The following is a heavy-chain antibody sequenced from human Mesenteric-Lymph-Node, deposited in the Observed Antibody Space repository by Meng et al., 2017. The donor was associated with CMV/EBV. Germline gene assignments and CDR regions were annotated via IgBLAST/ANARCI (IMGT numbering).Heavy chain of an antibody. D-gene: IGHD4-17*01. Sequence: ASVTVSCKASGYTFTGYYMHWVRQAPGQGLEWMGWINPNSGGTNYAQKFQGRVTMTRDTSISTAYMELSRLRSDDTAVYYCAREPPMTTVTGYFQHWGQGTLVTVSS. CDR1: GYTFTGYY. V-gene: IGHV1-2*02. CDR3: AREPPMTTVTGYFQH. J-gene: IGHJ1*01. CDR2: INPNSGGT.